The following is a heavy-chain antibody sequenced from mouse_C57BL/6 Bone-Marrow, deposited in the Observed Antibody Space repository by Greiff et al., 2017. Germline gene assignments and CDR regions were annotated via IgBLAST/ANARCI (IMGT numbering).Heavy chain of an antibody. D-gene: IGHD4-1*01. CDR3: ASELTGVDY. J-gene: IGHJ2*01. V-gene: IGHV1-64*01. CDR1: GYTFTRYW. Sequence: QVQLQQPGAELVQPGASVKLSCKASGYTFTRYWMHWVKQRPGQGLEWIGMIHPYSGSTNYNEKFKSKAPLSVDKSSSTAYMQLSSLTSEDSAVYYCASELTGVDYWCRGTTLTVSS. CDR2: IHPYSGST.